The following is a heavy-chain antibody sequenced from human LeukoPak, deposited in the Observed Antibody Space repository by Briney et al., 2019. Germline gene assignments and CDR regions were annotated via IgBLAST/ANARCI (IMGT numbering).Heavy chain of an antibody. Sequence: GGSLRLSCAASGSTFSSYAMSWVRQAPGKGLEWVSAISGSGGSTYYADSVKGRFTISRDNSKNTLYLQMNSLRAEDTAVYYCAKSTISALGYSSGWYYWGQGTLVTVSS. CDR1: GSTFSSYA. V-gene: IGHV3-23*01. CDR3: AKSTISALGYSSGWYY. D-gene: IGHD6-19*01. CDR2: ISGSGGST. J-gene: IGHJ4*02.